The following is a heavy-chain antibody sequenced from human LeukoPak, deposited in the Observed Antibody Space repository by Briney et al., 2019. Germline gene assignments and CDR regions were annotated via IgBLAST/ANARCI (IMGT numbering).Heavy chain of an antibody. CDR3: ARTRDGPFDY. CDR1: GFTFSSYE. Sequence: PGGSLRLSCVVSGFTFSSYEMNWVRQAPGKGLEWLSHISSSGSSIQYADSVKGRFTISRDNAKNSLYLQMNSLRAEDTAVYHCARTRDGPFDYWGQGTLVTVSS. V-gene: IGHV3-48*03. CDR2: ISSSGSSI. J-gene: IGHJ4*02. D-gene: IGHD5-24*01.